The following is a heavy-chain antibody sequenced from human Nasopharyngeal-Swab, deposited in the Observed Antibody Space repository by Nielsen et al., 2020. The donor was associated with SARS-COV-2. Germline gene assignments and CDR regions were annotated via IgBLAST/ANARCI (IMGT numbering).Heavy chain of an antibody. CDR1: GFNFRSYA. CDR3: ARFADYHDTSGYSN. CDR2: ISGSGTST. V-gene: IGHV3-23*01. Sequence: GGSLRLSCAASGFNFRSYARSWVRQAPGKGLELVSTISGSGTSTYYADSVRGRFTSSRDSSKNILSLQMNSLRVGDTAVYYCARFADYHDTSGYSNWGQGTLVTVSS. J-gene: IGHJ4*02. D-gene: IGHD3-22*01.